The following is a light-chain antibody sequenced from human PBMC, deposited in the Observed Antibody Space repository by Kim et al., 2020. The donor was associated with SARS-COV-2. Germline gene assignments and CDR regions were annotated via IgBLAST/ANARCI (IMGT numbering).Light chain of an antibody. J-gene: IGLJ1*01. CDR1: IRDVGGYKY. CDR2: EVD. Sequence: SITISCTGTIRDVGGYKYVSWYQQHPGKAPKLVIYEVDNRPSGVSIRFSGSKSGNTASLTISGLQAEDEADYYCSSYIRGSTNYVFGTGTKVTVL. V-gene: IGLV2-14*01. CDR3: SSYIRGSTNYV.